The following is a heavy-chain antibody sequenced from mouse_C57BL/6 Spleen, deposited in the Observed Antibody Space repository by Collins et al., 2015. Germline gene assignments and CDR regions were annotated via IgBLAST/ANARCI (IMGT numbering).Heavy chain of an antibody. CDR2: ILPGSGST. V-gene: IGHV1-9*01. D-gene: IGHD3-3*01. J-gene: IGHJ4*01. CDR1: GYTFSSYW. CDR3: ARLGQDYAMDY. Sequence: QVQLQQSGAELMKPGASVKISCKATGYTFSSYWIEWVKQRPGHGLEWIGEILPGSGSTNYNEKFKGKATLTADKSSSTAYMQLSSLTSDDSAVYFCARLGQDYAMDYWGQGTSVTVSS.